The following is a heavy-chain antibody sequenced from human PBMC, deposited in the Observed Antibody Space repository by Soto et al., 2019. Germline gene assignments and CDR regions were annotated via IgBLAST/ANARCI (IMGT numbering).Heavy chain of an antibody. V-gene: IGHV3-74*01. CDR3: ARHSGSDQGTYLFDP. D-gene: IGHD1-26*01. CDR1: GFTFSSYW. CDR2: INSAGSST. Sequence: EVQLVESGGGLVQPGGSLRLSCAASGFTFSSYWMHWVRQAPGKGLVWVSRINSAGSSTSYADSVKGRFTISRVNAKNTLYLQMNSLRAEDTAVYYCARHSGSDQGTYLFDPWGQGTLVTVSS. J-gene: IGHJ5*02.